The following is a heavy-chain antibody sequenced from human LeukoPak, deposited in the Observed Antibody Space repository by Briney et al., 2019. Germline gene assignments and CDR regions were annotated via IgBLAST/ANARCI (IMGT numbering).Heavy chain of an antibody. J-gene: IGHJ4*02. D-gene: IGHD2-21*01. CDR3: ARSSSVTIPGYYFDY. V-gene: IGHV1-2*02. CDR1: GYTFTDFY. CDR2: INPSSGGT. Sequence: ASVKVSCKASGYTFTDFYIHWMRQAPGQGLEWLGWINPSSGGTNFARKFQGRVTVTRDTSISTAYMELSRLGSDDTAVYYCARSSSVTIPGYYFDYWGQGTLVTVSS.